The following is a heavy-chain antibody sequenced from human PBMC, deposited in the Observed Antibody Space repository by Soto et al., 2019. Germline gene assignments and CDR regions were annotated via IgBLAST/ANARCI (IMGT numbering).Heavy chain of an antibody. CDR2: IYHSGST. D-gene: IGHD1-26*01. Sequence: SETLSLTSAVSGGSISSSNWWSWVRQPPGKGLEWIGEIYHSGSTNYNPSLKSRVTISVDKSKNQFSLKLSSVTAADTAVYYCARAEGATGYYGMDVWGQGTTVTVSS. J-gene: IGHJ6*02. CDR3: ARAEGATGYYGMDV. V-gene: IGHV4-4*02. CDR1: GGSISSSNW.